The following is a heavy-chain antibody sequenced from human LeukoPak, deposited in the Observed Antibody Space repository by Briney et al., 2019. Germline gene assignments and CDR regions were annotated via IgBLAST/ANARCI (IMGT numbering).Heavy chain of an antibody. V-gene: IGHV3-21*01. D-gene: IGHD6-6*01. Sequence: GGSLRLSCVATGFTFSSYSMNWVRQAPGKGLEWVSSIDTSSSYIYYADSVKGRFTISRDNAKNSLYLQMNSLRAEDTAVYYCARSKAAPGAFDIWGQGTMVTVSS. CDR2: IDTSSSYI. CDR3: ARSKAAPGAFDI. CDR1: GFTFSSYS. J-gene: IGHJ3*02.